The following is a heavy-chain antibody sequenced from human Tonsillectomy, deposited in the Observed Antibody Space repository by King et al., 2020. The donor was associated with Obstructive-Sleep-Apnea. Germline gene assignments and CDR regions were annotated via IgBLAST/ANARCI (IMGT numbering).Heavy chain of an antibody. CDR3: AKGLGLTVTELWVD. V-gene: IGHV3-9*01. CDR2: ISWNSGSI. J-gene: IGHJ4*02. CDR1: GFTFDDYA. D-gene: IGHD4-17*01. Sequence: VQLVESGGGLVQPGRSLRLSCAASGFTFDDYAMHWVRQAPGKGLEWVSGISWNSGSIGYADSVKGRFTISRDNAKNSLYLQMNSLRPEDTALYYCAKGLGLTVTELWVDWGQGTLVTVSS.